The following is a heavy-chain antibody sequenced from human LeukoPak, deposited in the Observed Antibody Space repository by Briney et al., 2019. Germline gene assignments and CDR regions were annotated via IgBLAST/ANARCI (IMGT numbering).Heavy chain of an antibody. CDR1: GFTFSSYW. Sequence: GGSLRLSCAASGFTFSSYWMSWVRQAPGKGLEWVANIKQDGSEKYYVDSVKGRFTISRDNAKNSLYLQMNSLRAEDTAVYYCARAGGNSSEGAFDIWGQGTMVTVSS. J-gene: IGHJ3*02. CDR2: IKQDGSEK. V-gene: IGHV3-7*04. CDR3: ARAGGNSSEGAFDI. D-gene: IGHD4-23*01.